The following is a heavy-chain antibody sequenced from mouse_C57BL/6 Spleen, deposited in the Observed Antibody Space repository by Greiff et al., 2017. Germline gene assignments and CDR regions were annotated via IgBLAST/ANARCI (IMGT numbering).Heavy chain of an antibody. D-gene: IGHD2-3*01. V-gene: IGHV2-5*01. CDR2: IWRGGST. CDR3: AKKDGYYDAMDY. CDR1: GFSLTSYG. J-gene: IGHJ4*01. Sequence: VQLVESGPGLVQPSQSLSITCTVSGFSLTSYGVHWVRQSPGKGLEWLGVIWRGGSTDYNAAFMSRLSITKDNSKSQVFFKMNSLQADDTAIYYCAKKDGYYDAMDYWGQGTSVTVSS.